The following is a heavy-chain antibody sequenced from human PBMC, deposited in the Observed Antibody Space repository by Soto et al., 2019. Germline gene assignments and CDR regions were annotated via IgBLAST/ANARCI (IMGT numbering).Heavy chain of an antibody. CDR2: ISYDGSNK. J-gene: IGHJ3*02. Sequence: QVQLVESGGGVVQPGRSLRLSCAASGFTFSSYAMHWVRQAPGKGLEWVAVISYDGSNKYYADSVKGRFTISKDNSKNTLYLQMNSLRAEDTAVYYCAGGVGYHHDAFDIWGQGTMVTVSS. CDR3: AGGVGYHHDAFDI. D-gene: IGHD6-13*01. V-gene: IGHV3-30-3*01. CDR1: GFTFSSYA.